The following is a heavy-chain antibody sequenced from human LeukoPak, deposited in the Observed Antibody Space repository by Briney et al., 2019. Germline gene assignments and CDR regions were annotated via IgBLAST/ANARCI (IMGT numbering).Heavy chain of an antibody. CDR1: GYTFTGYY. CDR3: ARVGLKAFDP. J-gene: IGHJ5*02. Sequence: ASVKVSCKASGYTFTGYYMHWVRQAPGQGLEWMGWINPNSGGTSYAQKFQGRVTMTRDTSTSTVYMELSSLRSEDTAVYYCARVGLKAFDPWGQGTLVTVSS. CDR2: INPNSGGT. V-gene: IGHV1-2*02.